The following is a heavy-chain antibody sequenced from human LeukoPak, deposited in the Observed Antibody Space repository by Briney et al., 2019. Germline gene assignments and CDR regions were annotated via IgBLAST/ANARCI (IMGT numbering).Heavy chain of an antibody. Sequence: GASLQFSSKGSGSRFTSYWIGWVRPMPGKGLEWMGIIYPGDFETSYSTSFQGQVTISADKSISTAYLQWSSLKASDTAMYDCARHGAYGSGIYMDVWGKGTTVTISS. J-gene: IGHJ6*03. CDR3: ARHGAYGSGIYMDV. CDR2: IYPGDFET. V-gene: IGHV5-51*01. CDR1: GSRFTSYW. D-gene: IGHD3-10*01.